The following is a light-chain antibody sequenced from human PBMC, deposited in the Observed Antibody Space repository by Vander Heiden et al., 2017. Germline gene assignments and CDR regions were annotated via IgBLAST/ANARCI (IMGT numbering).Light chain of an antibody. CDR3: QQYSIDSPT. CDR1: QSITTW. V-gene: IGKV1-5*01. J-gene: IGKJ1*01. CDR2: DAS. Sequence: QLTHPPSTLSASVGDRVTITCRASQSITTWLAWYQQKPGKAPKLLIYDASNLQSGVPSRFSGSGSGTDFSLTISSLQPDDFATYYCQQYSIDSPTFGQGTKVEI.